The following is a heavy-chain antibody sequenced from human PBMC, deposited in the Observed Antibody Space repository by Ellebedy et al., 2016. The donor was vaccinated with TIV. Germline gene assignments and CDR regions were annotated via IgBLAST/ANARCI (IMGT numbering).Heavy chain of an antibody. D-gene: IGHD2-21*02. V-gene: IGHV1-8*01. CDR1: GYTFTNYA. Sequence: AASVKVSCKASGYTFTNYAIHWVRQASGQGLEWMGWMNPKTNNTVYAQKFQGRVPMTRNTPIKTAYLALTSLKFDDTAVYFCTTGVTMGENRFFDSWGQGTLVIVSS. J-gene: IGHJ5*01. CDR3: TTGVTMGENRFFDS. CDR2: MNPKTNNT.